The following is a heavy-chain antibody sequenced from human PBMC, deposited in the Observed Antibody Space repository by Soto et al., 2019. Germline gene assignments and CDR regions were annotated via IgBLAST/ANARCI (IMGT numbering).Heavy chain of an antibody. D-gene: IGHD2-2*01. J-gene: IGHJ5*02. Sequence: SQTLSLTCAVYGGSFSGYYWSWIRQPPGKGLEWIGGINHSGSTNYNPSLKSRVTISVDTSKNQFSLKLSSVTAADTAVYYCARDGDIVVVPAAMNWFDPWGQGTLVTVSS. CDR2: INHSGST. CDR3: ARDGDIVVVPAAMNWFDP. V-gene: IGHV4-34*01. CDR1: GGSFSGYY.